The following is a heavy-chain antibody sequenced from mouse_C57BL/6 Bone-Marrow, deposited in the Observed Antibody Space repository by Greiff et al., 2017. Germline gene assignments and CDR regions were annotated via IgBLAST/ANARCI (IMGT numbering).Heavy chain of an antibody. J-gene: IGHJ3*01. Sequence: VQLQQSGAELVRPGASVKLSCTASGFNIKDDYMHWVKQRPEQGLEWIGWIDPENGDTEYASKFQGKATITADTSSNTAYLQLSSLTSEDTAVYYCNHYYGSSYGAYWGQGTLATVSA. CDR3: NHYYGSSYGAY. D-gene: IGHD1-1*01. V-gene: IGHV14-4*01. CDR2: IDPENGDT. CDR1: GFNIKDDY.